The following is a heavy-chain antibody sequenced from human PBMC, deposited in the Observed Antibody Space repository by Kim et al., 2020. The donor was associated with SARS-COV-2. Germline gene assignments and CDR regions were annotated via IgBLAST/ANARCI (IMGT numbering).Heavy chain of an antibody. CDR1: GFTFDDYA. J-gene: IGHJ4*02. V-gene: IGHV3-9*01. D-gene: IGHD3-10*01. CDR2: ISWNSGSI. Sequence: GGSLRLSCAASGFTFDDYAMHWVRQAPGKGLEWVSGISWNSGSIGYADSVKGRFTISRDNAKNSLYLQMNSLRAEDTALYYCAKGYGSWSYTLFDYWGQG. CDR3: AKGYGSWSYTLFDY.